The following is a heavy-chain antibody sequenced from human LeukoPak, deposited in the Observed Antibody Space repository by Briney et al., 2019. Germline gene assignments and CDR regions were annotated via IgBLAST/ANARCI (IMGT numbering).Heavy chain of an antibody. D-gene: IGHD6-19*01. CDR1: GGSFSGYY. V-gene: IGHV4-34*01. CDR2: INHSGST. Sequence: SETLSLTCAVYGGSFSGYYWSWIRQPPGKGLEWIGEINHSGSTNYNPSLESRVTISVDTSKNQFSLKLSSVTAADTAVYYCARATAVAGSVDYWGQGTLVTVSS. J-gene: IGHJ4*02. CDR3: ARATAVAGSVDY.